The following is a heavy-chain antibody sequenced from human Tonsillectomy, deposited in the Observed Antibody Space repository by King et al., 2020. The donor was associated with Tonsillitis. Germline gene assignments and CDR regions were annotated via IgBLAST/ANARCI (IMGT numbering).Heavy chain of an antibody. CDR3: ARVLYYYDSSGYYSPYYFDY. CDR1: GFTFSSYS. D-gene: IGHD3-22*01. Sequence: VQLVESGGGLVKPGGSLRLSCAASGFTFSSYSMNWVRQAPGKGLELVSSISSSSSYIYYADSVKGRFTISRENAKNSLYLQMNSLRAEDTAVYYCARVLYYYDSSGYYSPYYFDYWGQGTLVTVSS. CDR2: ISSSSSYI. J-gene: IGHJ4*02. V-gene: IGHV3-21*01.